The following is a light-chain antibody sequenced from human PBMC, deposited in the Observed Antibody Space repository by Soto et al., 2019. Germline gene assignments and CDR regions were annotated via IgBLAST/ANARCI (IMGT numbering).Light chain of an antibody. CDR2: DAS. Sequence: DIQMTQSPSTLSASVGDRVTITCRASQSISTWLAWYQQKPGKAPKLLIYDASSFESGVSSRFSGSGSGTEFTLTISRLQPDDFAAYYCQQYNSYQYTFGQGTKLEIK. CDR1: QSISTW. V-gene: IGKV1-5*01. CDR3: QQYNSYQYT. J-gene: IGKJ2*01.